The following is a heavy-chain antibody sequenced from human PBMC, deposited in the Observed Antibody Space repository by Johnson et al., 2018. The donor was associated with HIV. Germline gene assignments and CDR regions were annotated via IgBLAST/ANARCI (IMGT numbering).Heavy chain of an antibody. Sequence: EVQLVESGGGLVQPGGSLRLSCAASGFTFSSYWMSWVRQAPGKGLEWVANIKQDGSEKYYVDSVKGRFTISRDNAKNSLYLQMNSLRAEDTAVYYCARVRSSSWLFSDIWGQGTMVTVSS. CDR1: GFTFSSYW. J-gene: IGHJ3*02. CDR2: IKQDGSEK. D-gene: IGHD6-13*01. CDR3: ARVRSSSWLFSDI. V-gene: IGHV3-7*01.